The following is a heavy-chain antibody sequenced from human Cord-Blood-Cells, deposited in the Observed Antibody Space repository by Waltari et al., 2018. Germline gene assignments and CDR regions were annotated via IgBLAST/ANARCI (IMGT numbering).Heavy chain of an antibody. D-gene: IGHD3-3*01. Sequence: QITLKESGPTLVKPTQTLTLTCTFSGFSLITSGVGVGWIRQPPGKSLEWPALSYWDDDKRYSPALKSRLTITKDTSKNQVVLTMTNMDPVDTATYYCAHRTGITIFGVVTTHHPFDYWGQGTLVTVSS. J-gene: IGHJ4*02. V-gene: IGHV2-5*02. CDR1: GFSLITSGVG. CDR2: SYWDDDK. CDR3: AHRTGITIFGVVTTHHPFDY.